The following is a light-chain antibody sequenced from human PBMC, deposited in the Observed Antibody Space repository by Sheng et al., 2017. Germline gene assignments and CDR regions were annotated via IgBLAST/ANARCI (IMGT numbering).Light chain of an antibody. V-gene: IGKV1-5*03. CDR2: RAS. J-gene: IGKJ1*01. CDR3: QQYNTYSWT. CDR1: QSVSSW. Sequence: DIQMTQSPSTLSASVGERVTITCRVSQSVSSWLAWYQQKAGKAPKLLMYRASTLQSGVPSRFSGSGSGTEFTLTISSLQPDDFATYYCQQYNTYSWTFGQGTKVDIK.